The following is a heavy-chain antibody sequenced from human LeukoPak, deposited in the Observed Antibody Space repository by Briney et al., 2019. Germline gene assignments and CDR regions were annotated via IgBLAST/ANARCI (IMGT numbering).Heavy chain of an antibody. Sequence: ASVKVSCKASGYTFTSYDINWVRQATGQGLEWMGWINPNSGGTNYAQKFQGRVTMTRDTSISTAYMELSSLRSEDMAVYYCARATGSREYQLLPPGDVWGKGTTVTISS. CDR3: ARATGSREYQLLPPGDV. CDR1: GYTFTSYD. V-gene: IGHV1-2*02. CDR2: INPNSGGT. D-gene: IGHD2-2*01. J-gene: IGHJ6*04.